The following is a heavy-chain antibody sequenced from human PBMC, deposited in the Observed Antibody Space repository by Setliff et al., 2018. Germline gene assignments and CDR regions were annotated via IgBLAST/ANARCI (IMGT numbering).Heavy chain of an antibody. CDR3: ARAPRYFDPTGSYFDY. V-gene: IGHV4-59*12. Sequence: SETLSLTCTVSGGPFSGASIWSWIRQPPGKGLEFIGYVYHSGTAKYDPSLESRAIMSVDASKNEISLKLNSVTAADTAVYYCARAPRYFDPTGSYFDYWGQGTLVTVSS. J-gene: IGHJ4*02. CDR2: VYHSGTA. D-gene: IGHD3-9*01. CDR1: GGPFSGAS.